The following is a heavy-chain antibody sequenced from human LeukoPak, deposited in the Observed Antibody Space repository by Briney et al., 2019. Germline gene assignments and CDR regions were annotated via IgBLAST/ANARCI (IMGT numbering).Heavy chain of an antibody. Sequence: PSETLSLTCTVSGGSISSYYWSWIRQPPGKGLEWIGYTYYSGSTNYNPSLKSRVTISVDTSKNQFSLKLSSVTAADTAVYYCASSIYDYVWGSYRPFDYWGQGTLVTVSS. V-gene: IGHV4-59*08. CDR2: TYYSGST. J-gene: IGHJ4*02. CDR3: ASSIYDYVWGSYRPFDY. CDR1: GGSISSYY. D-gene: IGHD3-16*02.